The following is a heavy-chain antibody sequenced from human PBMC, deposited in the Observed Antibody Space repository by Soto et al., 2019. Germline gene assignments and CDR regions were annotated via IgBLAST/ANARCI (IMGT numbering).Heavy chain of an antibody. Sequence: KTSETLSLTCTVSGGSVSSGRNYWNWIRQPPGKGLEWIGYMYYSGSTNYNPSLKSRVTISVDTSKNQFSLKLTSVTAADTAVYYCARGSHCGGDCYSGYYYYYGMDVWGQGTTVTVSS. CDR2: MYYSGST. CDR3: ARGSHCGGDCYSGYYYYYGMDV. J-gene: IGHJ6*02. D-gene: IGHD2-21*02. V-gene: IGHV4-61*01. CDR1: GGSVSSGRNY.